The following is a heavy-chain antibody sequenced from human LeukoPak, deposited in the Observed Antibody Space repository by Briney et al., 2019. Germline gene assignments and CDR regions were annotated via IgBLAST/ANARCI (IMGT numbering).Heavy chain of an antibody. CDR2: ISSSGSTI. V-gene: IGHV3-11*04. CDR1: GFTFSDYY. J-gene: IGHJ4*02. CDR3: ARVRTNFGVVIPEFDY. D-gene: IGHD3-3*01. Sequence: GGSLRLSCAASGFTFSDYYMSWIRQAPGKGLEWVSYISSSGSTIYYADSVKRRFTISRDNAKNSLYLQMNSLRAEDTAVYYCARVRTNFGVVIPEFDYWGQGTLVTVSS.